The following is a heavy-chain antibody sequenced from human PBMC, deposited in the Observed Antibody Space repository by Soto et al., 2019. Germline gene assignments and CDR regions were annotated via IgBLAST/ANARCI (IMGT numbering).Heavy chain of an antibody. CDR1: GFTFSSYA. Sequence: GSLRLSCAASGFTFSSYAMHWVRQAPGKGLEWVAVISYDGSNKYYADSVKGRFTISRDNSKNTLYLQMNSLRAEDTAVYYCARDRSVSGPVDYWGQGTLVTVSS. CDR3: ARDRSVSGPVDY. V-gene: IGHV3-30-3*01. CDR2: ISYDGSNK. J-gene: IGHJ4*02. D-gene: IGHD1-26*01.